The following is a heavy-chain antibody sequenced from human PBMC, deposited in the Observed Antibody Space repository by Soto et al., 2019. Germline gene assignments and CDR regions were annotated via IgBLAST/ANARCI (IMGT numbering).Heavy chain of an antibody. D-gene: IGHD1-26*01. J-gene: IGHJ6*02. CDR2: IYCRGST. Sequence: SETLSLTCTVSGGSISSHYWSWVRQAPGKGLEWIGHIYCRGSTSYNPSLRSRSTISVDTSNNQFSLKLNSVTTADTAVYYCARDGREASGMDVWGQGTKVTVSS. CDR1: GGSISSHY. CDR3: ARDGREASGMDV. V-gene: IGHV4-59*11.